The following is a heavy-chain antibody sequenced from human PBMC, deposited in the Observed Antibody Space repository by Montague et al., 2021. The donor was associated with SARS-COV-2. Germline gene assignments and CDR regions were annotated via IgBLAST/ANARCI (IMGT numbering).Heavy chain of an antibody. CDR3: ATLSRRTAAGTRDYFGLDV. CDR1: GDSISTSTW. J-gene: IGHJ6*02. D-gene: IGHD6-13*01. CDR2: IFHSGTI. Sequence: SETLSLTCRVSGDSISTSTWWTWVRQTPGKGLEWIGEIFHSGTINYNPSLKSRVSISVDKSNNQFPLRLSSLIAADTAVYYCATLSRRTAAGTRDYFGLDVWGQGTTVVVSS. V-gene: IGHV4-4*02.